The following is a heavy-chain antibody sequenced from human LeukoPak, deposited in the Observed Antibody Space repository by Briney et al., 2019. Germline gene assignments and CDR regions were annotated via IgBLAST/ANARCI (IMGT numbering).Heavy chain of an antibody. CDR2: ISGSGGST. Sequence: PGGSLRLSCAASGFTFSSYAMSWVRQAPGKGLEWVSAISGSGGSTYYADSVKGRFTISRDNSKHTLYLQMNSLRAEDTAVYYCAKGVCSGGSCYQPPFDYWGQGTLVTVSS. V-gene: IGHV3-23*01. D-gene: IGHD2-15*01. J-gene: IGHJ4*02. CDR3: AKGVCSGGSCYQPPFDY. CDR1: GFTFSSYA.